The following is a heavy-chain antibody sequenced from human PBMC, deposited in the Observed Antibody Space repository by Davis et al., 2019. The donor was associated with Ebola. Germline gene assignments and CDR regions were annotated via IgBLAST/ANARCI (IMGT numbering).Heavy chain of an antibody. CDR2: ISYDGSNK. CDR1: GFTFSSYG. V-gene: IGHV3-30*18. J-gene: IGHJ6*02. D-gene: IGHD6-19*01. CDR3: AKDGDSSGWLYYYCGMDV. Sequence: GESLKISCAASGFTFSSYGMHWVRQAPGKGLEWVAVISYDGSNKYYADSVKGRFTISRDNSKNTLYLQMNSLRAEDTAVYYCAKDGDSSGWLYYYCGMDVWGQGTRVTVSS.